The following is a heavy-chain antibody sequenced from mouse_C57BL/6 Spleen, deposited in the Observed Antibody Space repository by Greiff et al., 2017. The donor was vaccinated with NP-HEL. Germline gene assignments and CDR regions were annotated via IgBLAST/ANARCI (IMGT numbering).Heavy chain of an antibody. CDR1: GYAFSSYW. D-gene: IGHD2-3*01. V-gene: IGHV1-80*01. Sequence: QVQLKQSGAELVKPGASVKISCKASGYAFSSYWMNWVKQRPGKGLEWIGQIYPGDGDTNYNGKFKGKATLTADKSSSTAYMQLSSLTSEDSAVYFCAGRGYYEGYFDVWGTGTTVTVSS. CDR2: IYPGDGDT. J-gene: IGHJ1*03. CDR3: AGRGYYEGYFDV.